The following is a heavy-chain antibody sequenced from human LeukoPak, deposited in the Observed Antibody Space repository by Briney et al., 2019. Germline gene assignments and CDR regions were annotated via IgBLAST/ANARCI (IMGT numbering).Heavy chain of an antibody. V-gene: IGHV1-18*01. CDR2: INGYNGNT. Sequence: ASVKVSCKASGYTFTNYGINWVRQAPGQGLEWMGWINGYNGNTNYAREFQGRVIMTTDTSTTTAYMELRSLRSDDTAVYYCTRGNGDTVSTSLNWFDPWGQGTLVTVSS. CDR3: TRGNGDTVSTSLNWFDP. J-gene: IGHJ5*02. CDR1: GYTFTNYG. D-gene: IGHD5/OR15-5a*01.